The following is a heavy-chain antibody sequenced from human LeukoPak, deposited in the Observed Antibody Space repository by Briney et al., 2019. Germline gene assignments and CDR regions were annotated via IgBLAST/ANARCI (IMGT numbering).Heavy chain of an antibody. CDR3: ASRGTAMAFDY. CDR1: GGSFSGYY. J-gene: IGHJ4*02. D-gene: IGHD5-18*01. V-gene: IGHV4-34*01. Sequence: PSETLSLTCAVYGGSFSGYYWSWIRQPPGMGLEWIGEINHSGSTNYNPSLKSRVTISVDTSKIQFSLKLSSVTAADTAVYYCASRGTAMAFDYWGQGTLVTVSS. CDR2: INHSGST.